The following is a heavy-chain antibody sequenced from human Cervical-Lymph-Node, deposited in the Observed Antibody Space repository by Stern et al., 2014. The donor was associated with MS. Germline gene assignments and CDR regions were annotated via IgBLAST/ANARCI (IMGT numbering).Heavy chain of an antibody. Sequence: QLVQSGPEVRQPGTSVKVSCEASGFTFTTSAVQWVRQGRGQRLEWIGGIVVGSGDTNYAQKFHERVTITRDMSTRIAYMELSSLRVEDTAVYYCVAELDYYDTSGHTDYWGQGTLVTVSS. D-gene: IGHD3-22*01. V-gene: IGHV1-58*01. J-gene: IGHJ4*02. CDR3: VAELDYYDTSGHTDY. CDR2: IVVGSGDT. CDR1: GFTFTTSA.